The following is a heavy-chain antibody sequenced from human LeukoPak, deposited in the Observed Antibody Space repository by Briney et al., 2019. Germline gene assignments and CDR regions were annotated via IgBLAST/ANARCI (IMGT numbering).Heavy chain of an antibody. CDR1: GGTFSSYA. J-gene: IGHJ4*02. CDR2: IIPIFGTA. D-gene: IGHD6-13*01. Sequence: GASVKVSCKASGGTFSSYAISWVRQAPGQGVEWMGGIIPIFGTANYAQKFQGRVTITTDESTSTAYMELSRLRSEDTAVYYCARVGQQLVHGAYFDYWGQGTLVTVSS. V-gene: IGHV1-69*05. CDR3: ARVGQQLVHGAYFDY.